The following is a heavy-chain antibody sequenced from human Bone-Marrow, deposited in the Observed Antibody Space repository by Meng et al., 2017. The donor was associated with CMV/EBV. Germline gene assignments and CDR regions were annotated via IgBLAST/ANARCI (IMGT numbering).Heavy chain of an antibody. J-gene: IGHJ6*02. D-gene: IGHD3-3*01. CDR3: ARQGRGEFWSGYYPDYYYYYGMDV. V-gene: IGHV3-30*04. CDR1: GFTFSSYA. Sequence: GESLKISCAASGFTFSSYAMHWVRQAPGKGLEWVAVISYDGSNKYYADSVKGRFTISRNNSKNTLYLQMNSLRAEDTAVYYCARQGRGEFWSGYYPDYYYYYGMDVWGQGTTVTLSS. CDR2: ISYDGSNK.